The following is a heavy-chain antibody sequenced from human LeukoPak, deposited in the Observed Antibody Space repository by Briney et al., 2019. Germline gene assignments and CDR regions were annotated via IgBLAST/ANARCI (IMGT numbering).Heavy chain of an antibody. CDR1: GYTFTGYY. J-gene: IGHJ4*02. V-gene: IGHV1-69*05. CDR3: ATDTMIFTSRFDY. CDR2: IIPIFGTA. D-gene: IGHD3-22*01. Sequence: SVKVSCKASGYTFTGYYMHWVRQAPGQGLEWMGGIIPIFGTANYAQKFQGRVTITTDESTSTAYMELSSLRSEDTAVYYCATDTMIFTSRFDYWGQGTLVTVSS.